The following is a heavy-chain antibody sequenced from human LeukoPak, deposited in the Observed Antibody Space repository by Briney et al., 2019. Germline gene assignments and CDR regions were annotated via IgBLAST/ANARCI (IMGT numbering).Heavy chain of an antibody. J-gene: IGHJ5*02. D-gene: IGHD3-10*01. V-gene: IGHV1-69*04. CDR3: ARDEAGSPYYGQNWFDP. CDR1: GGTFRSYT. Sequence: SVKVSCKASGGTFRSYTISWLRPAPGQGLEWMGRIIPILGIANYPQKFRGRVTITADKSTSTAYMELSSLRSEDTAVYHCARDEAGSPYYGQNWFDPWGQGTLVTVSS. CDR2: IIPILGIA.